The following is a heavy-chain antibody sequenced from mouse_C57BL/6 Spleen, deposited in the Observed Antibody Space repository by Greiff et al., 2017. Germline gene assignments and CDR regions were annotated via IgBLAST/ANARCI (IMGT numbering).Heavy chain of an antibody. D-gene: IGHD2-1*01. CDR1: GYTFTDYN. Sequence: EVKLVESGPELVKPGASVKMSCKASGYTFTDYNMHWVKQSHGKSLEWIGYINPNNGGTSYNQKFKGKATLTVNKSSSTAYMELRSLTSEDSAVYYCARKGNYGYYAMDYWGQGTSVTVSS. J-gene: IGHJ4*01. CDR2: INPNNGGT. CDR3: ARKGNYGYYAMDY. V-gene: IGHV1-22*01.